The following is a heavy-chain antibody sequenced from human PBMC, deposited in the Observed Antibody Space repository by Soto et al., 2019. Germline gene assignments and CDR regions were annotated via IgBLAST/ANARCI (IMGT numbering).Heavy chain of an antibody. V-gene: IGHV3-23*01. CDR3: VKHRGNPSGAFDI. Sequence: EVQLLESGGGLVQPGGSLRLSCVASGFTLSTYAMSWVRQAPGKGLEWVSGITGSGGSTYYADSVKGRFTNSRDNSKSTVSLHMNSLRAEDTAVDSCVKHRGNPSGAFDIWGQGTMVTVSS. J-gene: IGHJ3*02. CDR2: ITGSGGST. D-gene: IGHD3-10*01. CDR1: GFTLSTYA.